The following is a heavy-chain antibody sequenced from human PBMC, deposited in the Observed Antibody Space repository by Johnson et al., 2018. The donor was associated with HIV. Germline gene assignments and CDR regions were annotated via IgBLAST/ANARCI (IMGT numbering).Heavy chain of an antibody. CDR1: GFTFSSFA. CDR3: ARGGVVHDGFDI. J-gene: IGHJ3*02. Sequence: QMLLVESGGGVVQPGRSLRLSCAASGFTFSSFAMHWVRQTPGNGLEWVSIISYSGSNKYYADSVKGRFTISRDNSKNTLYLQMNTLRAEDTAVYYCARGGVVHDGFDIRGLVTMVTVSS. D-gene: IGHD2-8*01. V-gene: IGHV3-30*04. CDR2: ISYSGSNK.